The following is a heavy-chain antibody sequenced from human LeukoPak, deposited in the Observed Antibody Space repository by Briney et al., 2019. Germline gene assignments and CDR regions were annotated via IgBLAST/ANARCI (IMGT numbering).Heavy chain of an antibody. CDR2: IIPIFGIA. CDR1: GGTFSSYA. D-gene: IGHD2-15*01. CDR3: ARDFGASDCSGGSCYSQTFDY. J-gene: IGHJ4*02. V-gene: IGHV1-69*13. Sequence: SVKVSCKASGGTFSSYAISWVRQAPGQGLEWMGGIIPIFGIANYAQKFQGRVTITADESTSTAYMELSSLRSEDTAVYYCARDFGASDCSGGSCYSQTFDYWGQGTLVTVSS.